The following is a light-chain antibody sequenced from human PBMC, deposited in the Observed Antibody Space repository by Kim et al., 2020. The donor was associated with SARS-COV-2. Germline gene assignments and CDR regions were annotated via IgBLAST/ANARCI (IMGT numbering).Light chain of an antibody. CDR3: AAWDGSLDGWV. J-gene: IGLJ3*02. V-gene: IGLV1-44*01. Sequence: GPRDTIACSGSSTNIGSKTVNWYQQLPGTPPKFLIYSNNQRPSGVPDRFSGSKSGNSASLAISGLQSEDEADYYCAAWDGSLDGWVFGGGTQLTVL. CDR1: STNIGSKT. CDR2: SNN.